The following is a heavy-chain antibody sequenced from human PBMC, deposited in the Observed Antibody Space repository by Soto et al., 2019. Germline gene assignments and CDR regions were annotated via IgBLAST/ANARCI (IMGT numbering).Heavy chain of an antibody. Sequence: PSETLSLTCTVSGGSVSSGSYYWSWIRQPPGKGLEWIGYIYYSGSTNYNPSLKSRVTISVDTSKNQFSLKLSSVTAADTAVYYCARGVVVAGGAFDIWGQGTMVTVS. D-gene: IGHD2-21*01. J-gene: IGHJ3*02. V-gene: IGHV4-61*01. CDR2: IYYSGST. CDR3: ARGVVVAGGAFDI. CDR1: GGSVSSGSYY.